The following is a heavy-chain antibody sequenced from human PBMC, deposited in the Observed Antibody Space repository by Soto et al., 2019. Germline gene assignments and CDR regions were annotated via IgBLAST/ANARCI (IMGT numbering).Heavy chain of an antibody. CDR1: GGSINSYY. D-gene: IGHD3-10*01. CDR3: ARDRGENYFFSGLDPFDI. Sequence: QVQLQESGPGLVKPSETLSLTCSVSGGSINSYYWSWIRQPPGKGLEWLGDVYYSGTTNYSPSLGSRVNISVDTLKNQIYLMMTYVTAADPAVYYCARDRGENYFFSGLDPFDIFGQGTMFTVSA. CDR2: VYYSGTT. J-gene: IGHJ3*02. V-gene: IGHV4-59*01.